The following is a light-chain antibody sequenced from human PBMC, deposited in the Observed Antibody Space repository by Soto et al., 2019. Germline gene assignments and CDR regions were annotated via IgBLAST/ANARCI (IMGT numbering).Light chain of an antibody. CDR2: VTS. Sequence: DIQMTQSPSSLSASVGDRVTIACRASQTIRSYLNWYQQKPGKAPKLLIYVTSTLQIGVPSRFSGSGSGTEFTLTISSLQPDDFATYYCQQYSSYRTFGQGTKVDI. CDR1: QTIRSY. CDR3: QQYSSYRT. V-gene: IGKV1-9*01. J-gene: IGKJ1*01.